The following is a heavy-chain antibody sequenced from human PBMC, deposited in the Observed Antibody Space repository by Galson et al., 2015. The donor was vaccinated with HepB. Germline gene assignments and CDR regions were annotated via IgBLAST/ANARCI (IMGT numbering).Heavy chain of an antibody. J-gene: IGHJ4*02. V-gene: IGHV3-30*02. D-gene: IGHD3-10*01. CDR1: GFTFSDYG. CDR2: IRYDGSNN. CDR3: ARDGSGSPHPYYFDY. Sequence: SLRLSCAASGFTFSDYGMHWVRQTPGKGLEWVAFIRYDGSNNHYTDSVKGRFTISRDNSKNTLYLQMSSLRAEDTTVYYCARDGSGSPHPYYFDYWGQGTLVTVSS.